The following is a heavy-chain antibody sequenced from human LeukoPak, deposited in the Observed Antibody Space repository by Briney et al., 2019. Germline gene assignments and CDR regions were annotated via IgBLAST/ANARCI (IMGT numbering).Heavy chain of an antibody. J-gene: IGHJ6*02. CDR3: AKDSAVRGVRTYYYYGMDV. CDR2: ISWNSGSI. Sequence: GGSLRLSCAVSGFTFDDYAMHWVRQAPGKGLEWVSGISWNSGSIGYADSVKGRFTISRDNAKNSLYLQMNSLRAEDTALYYCAKDSAVRGVRTYYYYGMDVWGQGTTVTVSS. CDR1: GFTFDDYA. D-gene: IGHD3-10*01. V-gene: IGHV3-9*01.